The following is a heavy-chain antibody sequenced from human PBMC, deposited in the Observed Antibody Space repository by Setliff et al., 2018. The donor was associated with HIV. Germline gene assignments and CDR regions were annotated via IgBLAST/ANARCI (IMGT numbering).Heavy chain of an antibody. Sequence: GGSLRLSCAASGFTFTGSEMTWVRQAPGKGLEWISYISGGGRTKYYAESVKGRFTISRDAAKPSLYLQMNSLRAEDTAVYYCVRGHCNSDTCWFGPWGQGTLVTVS. CDR3: VRGHCNSDTCWFGP. J-gene: IGHJ5*02. V-gene: IGHV3-48*03. D-gene: IGHD1-26*01. CDR1: GFTFTGSE. CDR2: ISGGGRTK.